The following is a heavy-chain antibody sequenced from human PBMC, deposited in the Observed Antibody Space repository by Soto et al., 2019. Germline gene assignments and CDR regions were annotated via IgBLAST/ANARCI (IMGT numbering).Heavy chain of an antibody. CDR3: ARTPNYYYYYYGMDF. V-gene: IGHV4-59*01. D-gene: IGHD2-15*01. CDR2: IYYSGST. CDR1: GGSIISYY. Sequence: PSETLSLTCTVSGGSIISYYWSWIRQPPGKGLEWIGYIYYSGSTNYNPSLKSRVTISVDTSKNQFSLKLSSVTAADTAVYYCARTPNYYYYYYGMDFWGQGTTVTVSS. J-gene: IGHJ6*02.